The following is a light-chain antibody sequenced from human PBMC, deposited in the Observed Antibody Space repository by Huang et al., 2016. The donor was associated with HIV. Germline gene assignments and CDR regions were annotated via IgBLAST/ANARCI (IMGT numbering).Light chain of an antibody. Sequence: DIQMTQSPSSLSASVGDRVTITCRASKSISSYLNWYQQKPGKAPTLLIYAASSLESGVPSRISGSGAGTAFTLTISSLQPEDVATYYLQQSYSTRRHTFGQGTKLEIK. V-gene: IGKV1-39*01. CDR3: QQSYSTRRHT. CDR1: KSISSY. J-gene: IGKJ2*01. CDR2: AAS.